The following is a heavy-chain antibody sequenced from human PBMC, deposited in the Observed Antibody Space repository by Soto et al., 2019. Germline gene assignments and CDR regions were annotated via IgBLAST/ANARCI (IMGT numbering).Heavy chain of an antibody. CDR3: ARHIAVAGTRGFDH. CDR1: GGSITSNW. J-gene: IGHJ4*02. D-gene: IGHD2-21*01. V-gene: IGHV4-4*02. CDR2: IFHTGST. Sequence: QVQLQESGPGLMKPSGTLSLTCAVSGGSITSNWWSWVRQPPGKGLEWIAEIFHTGSTNSNPSLMGRLTISMDQSRNHLSLNLNSVTAADTAVYYCARHIAVAGTRGFDHWGQGTLVTVSS.